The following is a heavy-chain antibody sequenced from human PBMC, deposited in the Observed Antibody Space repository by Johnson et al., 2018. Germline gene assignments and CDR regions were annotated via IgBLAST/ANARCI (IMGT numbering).Heavy chain of an antibody. D-gene: IGHD3-10*01. Sequence: ASGFTFSTYAMSWVRQAPEKGLEWVSDISGTGVSGSGGSAYYADSVKGRFTISRDNSKNTLYLQMNNLRAEDTAVYHCAREMGVYGSGSHDAFDIWGQGTMVIVSS. J-gene: IGHJ3*02. CDR3: AREMGVYGSGSHDAFDI. CDR1: GFTFSTYA. CDR2: ISGTGVSGSGGSA. V-gene: IGHV3-23*01.